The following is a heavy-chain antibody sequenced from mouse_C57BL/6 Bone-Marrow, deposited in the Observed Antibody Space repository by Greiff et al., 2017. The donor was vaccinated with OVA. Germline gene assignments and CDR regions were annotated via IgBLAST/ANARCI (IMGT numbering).Heavy chain of an antibody. D-gene: IGHD2-4*01. CDR3: ARWRDYDDGDYFDY. CDR2: IGYSCST. Sequence: EVKLQESGPGLAKPSQTLSLTCSVTGYSITSDYWNWIRKFPGNKLEYMGYIGYSCSTYYHPSLKSRISITRDTSKNQDYLQLKSVTTEDTATYYCARWRDYDDGDYFDYWGQGTTLTVSS. V-gene: IGHV3-8*01. J-gene: IGHJ2*01. CDR1: GYSITSDY.